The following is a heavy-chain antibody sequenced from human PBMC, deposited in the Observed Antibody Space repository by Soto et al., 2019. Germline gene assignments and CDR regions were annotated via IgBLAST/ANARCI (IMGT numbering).Heavy chain of an antibody. CDR3: AREDDFWSGYRN. J-gene: IGHJ4*02. CDR1: GGSVSSGSYY. V-gene: IGHV4-31*03. Sequence: TLSLTCTVSGGSVSSGSYYWSWIRQHPGKGLEWIGYIYYSGSTYYNPSLKSRVTISVDTSKNQFSLKLSSVTAADTAVYYCAREDDFWSGYRNWGQGTLVTVSS. D-gene: IGHD3-3*01. CDR2: IYYSGST.